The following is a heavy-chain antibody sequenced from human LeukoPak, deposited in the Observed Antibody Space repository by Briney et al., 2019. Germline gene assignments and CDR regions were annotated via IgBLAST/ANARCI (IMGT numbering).Heavy chain of an antibody. J-gene: IGHJ4*02. CDR3: AREPSYYDSRGFDY. CDR2: ISAYNGNT. CDR1: GYTFTSYG. Sequence: ASVKVSCKASGYTFTSYGINWVRQAPGQGLEWMGCISAYNGNTNYAQKLQGRVTMTTDTSTSTAYMEPRSLRSDDTAVYYCAREPSYYDSRGFDYWGQGTLVTVSS. V-gene: IGHV1-18*01. D-gene: IGHD3-22*01.